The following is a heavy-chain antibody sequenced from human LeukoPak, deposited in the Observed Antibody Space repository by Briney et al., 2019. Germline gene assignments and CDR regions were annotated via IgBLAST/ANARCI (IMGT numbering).Heavy chain of an antibody. CDR2: ISSDGGTD. D-gene: IGHD1-7*01. J-gene: IGHJ5*01. V-gene: IGHV3-30*03. CDR3: TREGMGTSFSAWFHP. CDR1: GFLFSNYG. Sequence: GGSLRLSCEASGFLFSNYGMHWVRQAPGKGLEWVAVISSDGGTDYYADPVKGRFTISRDSSKNTMYLQMNSLRIEDTAVYYCTREGMGTSFSAWFHPWGQGTLVTVSS.